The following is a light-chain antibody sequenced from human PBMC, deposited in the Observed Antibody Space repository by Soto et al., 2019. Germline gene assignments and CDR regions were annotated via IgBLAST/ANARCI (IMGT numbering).Light chain of an antibody. CDR3: QQYGSSVYT. CDR1: QSFSSSY. J-gene: IGKJ2*01. V-gene: IGKV3-20*01. Sequence: EIVLTQSPGTLSLSPGERATLSCRASQSFSSSYLAWYQQKPGQAPRLLIYGASSRANGIPDRFSGSGSGTDFTLTISRLEPEDCAVYYCQQYGSSVYTFGQGTQLEIK. CDR2: GAS.